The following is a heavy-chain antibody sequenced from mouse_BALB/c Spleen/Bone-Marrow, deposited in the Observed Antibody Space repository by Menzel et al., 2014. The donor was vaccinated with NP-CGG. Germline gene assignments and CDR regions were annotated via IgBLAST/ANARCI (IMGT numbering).Heavy chain of an antibody. CDR3: ARSRDGYYGFAY. V-gene: IGHV1-9*01. Sequence: QVQLQQSGAELMKPGASVKISCKATGYTFSGYWIEWVKQRPGHGLEWIGEILPGSGSTNYNENFKGKATFTADTSSNTAYMQLSSLTSEDPAVYYCARSRDGYYGFAYWGQGTLVTVSA. CDR1: GYTFSGYW. CDR2: ILPGSGST. J-gene: IGHJ3*01. D-gene: IGHD2-3*01.